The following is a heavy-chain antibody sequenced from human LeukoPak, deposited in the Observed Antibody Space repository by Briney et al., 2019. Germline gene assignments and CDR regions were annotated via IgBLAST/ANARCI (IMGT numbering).Heavy chain of an antibody. D-gene: IGHD3-10*01. Sequence: GESLKISCKGSGYSFTAYWISWVRRMPGKGLEWMGRIDPSDSYTNYSPSFQGHVTISADRSITTAYLQWSSLKASDTAMYYCARTYGSGIGNTFDIWGQGTMVTVSS. CDR1: GYSFTAYW. J-gene: IGHJ3*02. CDR3: ARTYGSGIGNTFDI. V-gene: IGHV5-10-1*01. CDR2: IDPSDSYT.